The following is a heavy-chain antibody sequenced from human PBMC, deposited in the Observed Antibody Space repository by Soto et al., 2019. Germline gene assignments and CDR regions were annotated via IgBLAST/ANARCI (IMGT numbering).Heavy chain of an antibody. CDR3: AVYDLLTAYGVNWFDP. CDR1: GGSFSGYY. V-gene: IGHV4-34*01. Sequence: QMQLQQWGAGLLKPSETLSLTGAVYGGSFSGYYWSWIRQLPGKGLEWIGEINHSGSTKYNPSLTRRVTISVDTSKNQFSLKLSSVAAADTAVYYCAVYDLLTAYGVNWFDPWGQGTLVTVSS. CDR2: INHSGST. D-gene: IGHD3-9*01. J-gene: IGHJ5*02.